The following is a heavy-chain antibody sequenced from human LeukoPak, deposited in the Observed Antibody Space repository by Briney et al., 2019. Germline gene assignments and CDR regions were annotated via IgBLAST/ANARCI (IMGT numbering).Heavy chain of an antibody. CDR2: IYYSGST. J-gene: IGHJ4*02. CDR1: GGSISSYY. V-gene: IGHV4-59*08. CDR3: ARWKLRVGATNYFDY. D-gene: IGHD1-26*01. Sequence: PSETLSLTCTVSGGSISSYYWSRIRQPPGKGLEWIGYIYYSGSTNYNPSLKSRVTISVDTSKNQFSLKLSSVTAADTAVYYCARWKLRVGATNYFDYWGQGTLVTVSS.